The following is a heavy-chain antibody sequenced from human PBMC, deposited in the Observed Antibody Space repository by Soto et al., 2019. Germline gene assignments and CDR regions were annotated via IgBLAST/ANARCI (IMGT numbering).Heavy chain of an antibody. V-gene: IGHV4-59*01. CDR2: IHYTGST. CDR1: GGSISSFY. D-gene: IGHD6-6*01. CDR3: ARDPSSSGQYFDY. J-gene: IGHJ4*02. Sequence: SETLSLTCSVSGGSISSFYWSWIRQPPGKGLEWIGYIHYTGSTNYNPSLKSRVTISMDTSKNQFSLKLSSVTAADTAVYYCARDPSSSGQYFDYWGQGTLVTVSS.